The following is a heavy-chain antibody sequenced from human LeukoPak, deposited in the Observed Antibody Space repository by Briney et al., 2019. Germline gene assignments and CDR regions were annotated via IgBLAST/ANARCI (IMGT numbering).Heavy chain of an antibody. J-gene: IGHJ4*02. D-gene: IGHD3-10*01. CDR1: GFTFSTYP. V-gene: IGHV3-21*05. Sequence: GGSLRLSCAASGFTFSTYPMNWVRQAPGKGLEWISNIRDTGNDMYYADSVQGRFTVSRDNSKNTLYLQMNSLRAEDTAIYYCAATRVCGGVLLRPNCLYFEDWGQGTLVTVSS. CDR2: IRDTGNDM. CDR3: AATRVCGGVLLRPNCLYFED.